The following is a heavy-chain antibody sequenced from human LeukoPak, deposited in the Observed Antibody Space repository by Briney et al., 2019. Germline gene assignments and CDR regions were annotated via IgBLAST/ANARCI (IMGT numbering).Heavy chain of an antibody. CDR2: VIPIYGTP. D-gene: IGHD7-27*01. Sequence: GSSLKVSCKASGGSFSTSGFSWVRQAPGQGLEWMGGVIPIYGTPSYAQKFQGRVTITTDESTSTAYMELSSLRSEDTAVYCCARDHWGIVENGYDYFYYDMDVWGQGTTVTVSS. V-gene: IGHV1-69*05. J-gene: IGHJ6*02. CDR3: ARDHWGIVENGYDYFYYDMDV. CDR1: GGSFSTSG.